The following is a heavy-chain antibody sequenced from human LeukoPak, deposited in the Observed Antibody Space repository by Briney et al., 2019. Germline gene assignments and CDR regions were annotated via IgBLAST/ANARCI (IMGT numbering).Heavy chain of an antibody. CDR2: IYPGDSDT. D-gene: IGHD1-26*01. J-gene: IGHJ3*02. CDR3: ARSGGNYYSI. CDR1: GYTFISYW. V-gene: IGHV5-51*01. Sequence: GESLKISCKASGYTFISYWIGWVRQMPGKGLEWMGIIYPGDSDTIYSPSLQGQVTISADKSTSTANLRWSSLKASDTTMYYCARSGGNYYSIWGQGTMVTVSS.